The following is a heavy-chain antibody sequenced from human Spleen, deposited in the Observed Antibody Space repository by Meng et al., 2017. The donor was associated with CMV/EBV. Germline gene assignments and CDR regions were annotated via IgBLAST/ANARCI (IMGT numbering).Heavy chain of an antibody. Sequence: GYTFTAFGISWLRQAPGQGLEWMGWISTYQGRTEYSEKFQGRVSMITEISTSTVYMELNNLRSDDTAVYYCARGGDRSVWYGWVDPWGQGTLVTVSS. CDR1: GYTFTAFG. CDR3: ARGGDRSVWYGWVDP. V-gene: IGHV1-18*01. D-gene: IGHD6-19*01. J-gene: IGHJ5*02. CDR2: ISTYQGRT.